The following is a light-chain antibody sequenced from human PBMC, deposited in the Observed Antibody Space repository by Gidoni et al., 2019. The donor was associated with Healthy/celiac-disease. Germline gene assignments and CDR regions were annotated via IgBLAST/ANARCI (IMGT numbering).Light chain of an antibody. J-gene: IGKJ1*01. CDR3: QQYNNWPPWT. CDR2: GAS. Sequence: EIVMTQSPATLSVSPGDRATLSCRTSQSVSSNLAWYQQKPGQAPRRLIYGASTRATGIPARFSGGGSGTEFTLTISSLQSEDFAVYYCQQYNNWPPWTFGQGTKVEIK. CDR1: QSVSSN. V-gene: IGKV3-15*01.